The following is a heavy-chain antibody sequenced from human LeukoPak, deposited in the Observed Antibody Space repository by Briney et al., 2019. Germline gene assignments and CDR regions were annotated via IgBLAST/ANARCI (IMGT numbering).Heavy chain of an antibody. Sequence: ASVKVSCKASGYTFTGYYMHWVRQAPGQGLEWMGWINPSGGSTSYAQKFQGRVTMTRDTSTSTVYMELSSLRSEDTAVYYCARDSAAAGTEDYMDVWGKGTTVTVSS. CDR3: ARDSAAAGTEDYMDV. V-gene: IGHV1-46*01. D-gene: IGHD6-13*01. J-gene: IGHJ6*03. CDR2: INPSGGST. CDR1: GYTFTGYY.